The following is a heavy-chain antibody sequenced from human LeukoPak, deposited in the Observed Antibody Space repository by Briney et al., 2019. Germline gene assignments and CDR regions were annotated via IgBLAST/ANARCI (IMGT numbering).Heavy chain of an antibody. D-gene: IGHD3-10*01. Sequence: GGSLRLSCAASGFTVSSNYMSWVCQAPGKGLEWVSVIYSGGSTYYADSVKGRFTISRGNSKNTLYLQMNSLRAEDTAVYYCARVGTMVRGVRPEVVYWGQGTLVTVSS. J-gene: IGHJ4*02. CDR3: ARVGTMVRGVRPEVVY. CDR1: GFTVSSNY. CDR2: IYSGGST. V-gene: IGHV3-66*01.